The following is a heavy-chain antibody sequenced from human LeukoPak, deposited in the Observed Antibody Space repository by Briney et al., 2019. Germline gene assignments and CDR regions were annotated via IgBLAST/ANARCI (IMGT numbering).Heavy chain of an antibody. D-gene: IGHD6-19*01. CDR3: ALPMYGGPVAGFWGAVDY. V-gene: IGHV3-23*01. CDR2: ISGSGGRT. Sequence: PGGTLRLSCAASGFTFSSYSMNWVRQAPGKGLEWVSGISGSGGRTYYADSVKGRFTISRDNSKNTLYLQLSSLRAEDTAVYYCALPMYGGPVAGFWGAVDYWGQGTLVTVSS. J-gene: IGHJ4*02. CDR1: GFTFSSYS.